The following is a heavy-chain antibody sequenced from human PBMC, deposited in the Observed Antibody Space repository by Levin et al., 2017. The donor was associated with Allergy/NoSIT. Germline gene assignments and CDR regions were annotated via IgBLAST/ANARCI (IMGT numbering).Heavy chain of an antibody. D-gene: IGHD4-23*01. V-gene: IGHV4-59*01. CDR2: IYYSGST. CDR1: GGSISSYY. J-gene: IGHJ4*02. CDR3: AGGTTVVTYGLDY. Sequence: SETLSLTCTVSGGSISSYYWSWIRQPPGKGLEWIGYIYYSGSTNYNPSLKSRVTISVDTSKNQFSLKLSSVTAADTAVYYCAGGTTVVTYGLDYWGQGTLVTVSS.